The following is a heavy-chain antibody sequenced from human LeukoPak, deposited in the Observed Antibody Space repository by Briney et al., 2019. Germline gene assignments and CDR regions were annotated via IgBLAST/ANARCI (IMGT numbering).Heavy chain of an antibody. V-gene: IGHV4-34*01. CDR1: GWSFSCYY. D-gene: IGHD3-10*01. CDR2: INHSGST. CDR3: ARDSWFGELLFDY. Sequence: SETLSLTCAVYGWSFSCYYWSWIRQPPGKGLEWIGEINHSGSTNYNPSLKRRFTISVDMSKNQFFLKLSPVTAADTAVYYCARDSWFGELLFDYWGQGTLVTVSS. J-gene: IGHJ4*02.